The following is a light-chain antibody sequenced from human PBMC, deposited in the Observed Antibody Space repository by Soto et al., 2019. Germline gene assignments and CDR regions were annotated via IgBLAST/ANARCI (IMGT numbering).Light chain of an antibody. CDR2: EVR. J-gene: IGLJ1*01. Sequence: QSALTQPASVSGSPGQSITISCNGSSSDVGAYNYVSWYQQYPGKAPKVIIFEVRKRPSGVSNRFSGSKSGDTASLTISGLQADDEADYYCSSYRSSTTFVFGTGNKLTVL. CDR1: SSDVGAYNY. V-gene: IGLV2-14*01. CDR3: SSYRSSTTFV.